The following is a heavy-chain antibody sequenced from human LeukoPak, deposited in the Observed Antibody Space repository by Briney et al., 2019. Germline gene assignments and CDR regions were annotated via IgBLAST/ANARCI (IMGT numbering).Heavy chain of an antibody. CDR1: GGSISSYY. D-gene: IGHD5-24*01. CDR3: ARRQMATTLGAFDI. V-gene: IGHV4-59*01. Sequence: SETLSLTCTVSGGSISSYYWSWIRQPPRKGLEWIGYIYYSGSTNYNPSLKSRVTISVDTSKNQFSLKLSSVTAADTAVYYCARRQMATTLGAFDIWGQGTMVTVSS. CDR2: IYYSGST. J-gene: IGHJ3*02.